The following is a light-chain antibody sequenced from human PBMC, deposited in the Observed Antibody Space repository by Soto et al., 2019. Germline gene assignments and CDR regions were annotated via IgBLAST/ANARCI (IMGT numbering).Light chain of an antibody. V-gene: IGKV3-15*01. CDR2: GAS. Sequence: EIVMTQSPATLSVSPGERATLSCRASQSVGSNVAWYQQKPGQAPRLLIYGASTRATVIPARFSGSGSGTEFTRTISSLQSADFAIYFCQQYNNWPPDRTFGQGTKVEIK. CDR1: QSVGSN. J-gene: IGKJ1*01. CDR3: QQYNNWPPDRT.